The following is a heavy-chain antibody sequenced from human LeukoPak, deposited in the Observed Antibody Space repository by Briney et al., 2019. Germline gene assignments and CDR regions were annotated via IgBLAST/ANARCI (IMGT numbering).Heavy chain of an antibody. V-gene: IGHV4-61*01. D-gene: IGHD3-9*01. J-gene: IGHJ4*02. CDR1: GASVSSSSYS. CDR2: MFYRGST. CDR3: ASFHISTGSFDF. Sequence: SETLSLTCTVSGASVSSSSYSWNWIRQPPGKGLEWIGYMFYRGSTNYNPSLKSRVTISVDSSKNQFSLNLSCVTAAHTAVYYCASFHISTGSFDFWGQGTLVTVSS.